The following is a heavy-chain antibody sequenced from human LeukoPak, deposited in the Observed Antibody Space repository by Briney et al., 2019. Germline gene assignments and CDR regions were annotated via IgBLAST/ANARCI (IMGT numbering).Heavy chain of an antibody. Sequence: KPSQTLSLTCTVSGGSISSGSYYWSWIRQPAGKGLEWIGRIYTSGSTNYNPSLKSRVTISVDTSKNQFSLKLSSLTAADTAVYYCARDGGWYSPFDYWGQGTLVTVSS. V-gene: IGHV4-61*02. D-gene: IGHD6-19*01. J-gene: IGHJ4*02. CDR1: GGSISSGSYY. CDR3: ARDGGWYSPFDY. CDR2: IYTSGST.